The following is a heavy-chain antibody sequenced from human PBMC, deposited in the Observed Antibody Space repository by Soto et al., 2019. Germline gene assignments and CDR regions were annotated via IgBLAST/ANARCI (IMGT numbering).Heavy chain of an antibody. V-gene: IGHV4-39*01. J-gene: IGHJ3*02. D-gene: IGHD1-1*01. CDR1: GGSISSTTYY. Sequence: QLQLQESGPGLVKPSETLSLTCTVSGGSISSTTYYWGWIRQPPGKGLEWIGSIYRSGSTYYSPSLKSRVTISVDTSNDQFSLRLSSVTAADTAVYYCARPTEPGTSDALDIWGQGTKVTV. CDR2: IYRSGST. CDR3: ARPTEPGTSDALDI.